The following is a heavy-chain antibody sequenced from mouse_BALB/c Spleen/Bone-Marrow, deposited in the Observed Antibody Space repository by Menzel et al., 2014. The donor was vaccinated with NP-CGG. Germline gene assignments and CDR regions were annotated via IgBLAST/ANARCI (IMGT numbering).Heavy chain of an antibody. CDR1: GFNIKDTY. V-gene: IGHV14-3*02. J-gene: IGHJ4*01. D-gene: IGHD1-1*01. Sequence: VQLKQSGAELVKPGASVKLSCTASGFNIKDTYTHWVKQRPEQGLEWIGRIDPANGNTKYDPKFQGKATITADTSSNTASLQLSSLTSEDTAVYYCALFLRYYTIDSWGQRTPHTASS. CDR3: ALFLRYYTIDS. CDR2: IDPANGNT.